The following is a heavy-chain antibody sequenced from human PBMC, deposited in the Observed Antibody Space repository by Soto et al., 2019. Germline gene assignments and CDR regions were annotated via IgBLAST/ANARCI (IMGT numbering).Heavy chain of an antibody. Sequence: QVQLVESGGGVVQPGRSLRLSCAASGFTFSSYGMHWVRQAPGKGLEWVAVIWYDGSNKYYADSVKGRFTISRDNSKNPLYLQMNSLRAEDTAVYYCARDSSITIFGVVKSYFDYRGQGTLVNVSS. J-gene: IGHJ4*02. CDR3: ARDSSITIFGVVKSYFDY. CDR1: GFTFSSYG. V-gene: IGHV3-33*01. CDR2: IWYDGSNK. D-gene: IGHD3-3*01.